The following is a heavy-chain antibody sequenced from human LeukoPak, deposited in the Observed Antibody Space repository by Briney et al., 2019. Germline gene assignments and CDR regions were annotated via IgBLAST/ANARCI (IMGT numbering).Heavy chain of an antibody. J-gene: IGHJ4*02. CDR3: ANYGSETNYFDY. CDR1: GASISSYY. Sequence: SETLSLTCTVSGASISSYYWSWIRQPPGKGLEWIGYIYYSGSTNYNPSLKSRVTISVDTSKNQFSLKLTSVTTADTAVYYCANYGSETNYFDYWGQGTLVTVSS. CDR2: IYYSGST. D-gene: IGHD3-10*01. V-gene: IGHV4-59*08.